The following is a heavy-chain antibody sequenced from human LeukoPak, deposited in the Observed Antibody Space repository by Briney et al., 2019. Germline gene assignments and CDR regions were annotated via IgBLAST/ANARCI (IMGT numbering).Heavy chain of an antibody. V-gene: IGHV3-21*01. D-gene: IGHD3-22*01. CDR2: ISSSSSYI. J-gene: IGHJ4*02. Sequence: GGSLRLSCAASGFTFSSYSMNWVRQAPGKGLEWVSSISSSSSYIYYADSVKGRFTISRDNAKNSLYLQMNSLRAEDTAVYYCARDLSDSSGYYYVDYWGQGTLVTVSS. CDR1: GFTFSSYS. CDR3: ARDLSDSSGYYYVDY.